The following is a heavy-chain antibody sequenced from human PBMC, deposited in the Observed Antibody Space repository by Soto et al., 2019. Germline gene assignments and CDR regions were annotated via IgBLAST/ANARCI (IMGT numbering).Heavy chain of an antibody. CDR3: ARFGTMTD. Sequence: QVQLVQSGAEVKKPGASVKVSCKASGYTFTSYGISWVRQAPGEGLERMGWISASNGNKNYAQKLLGRVTMSTHTCTSTAYLGLRSLRSDDTAVYSCARFGTMTDWGQGPLVTVSS. V-gene: IGHV1-18*01. D-gene: IGHD4-17*01. CDR2: ISASNGNK. CDR1: GYTFTSYG. J-gene: IGHJ4*02.